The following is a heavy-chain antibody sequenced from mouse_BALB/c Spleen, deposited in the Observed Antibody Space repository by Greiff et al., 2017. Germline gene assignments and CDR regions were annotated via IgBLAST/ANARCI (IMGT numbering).Heavy chain of an antibody. CDR3: ARRTIAMDY. CDR2: IDTSDSYT. CDR1: GYTFTDYW. V-gene: IGHV1-69*01. J-gene: IGHJ4*01. Sequence: QVQLKQPGAELVMPGASVKMSCKASGYTFTDYWMHWVKQRPGQGLEWIGAIDTSDSYTSYNQKFKGKATLTVDESSSTAYMQLSSLTSEDSAVYYCARRTIAMDYWGQGTSVTVSS.